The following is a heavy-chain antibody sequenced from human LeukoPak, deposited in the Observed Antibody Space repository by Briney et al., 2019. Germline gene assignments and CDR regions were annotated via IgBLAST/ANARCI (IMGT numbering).Heavy chain of an antibody. Sequence: PGGSLRLSCAAPGFTFSSYWMSWVRQAPGKGLEWVANIKQDGSEKYYVDSVKGRFTISRDNAKNSLYLQMNSLRAEDTALYYCARGEPPVDYWGQGTLVTVSS. V-gene: IGHV3-7*03. CDR2: IKQDGSEK. CDR3: ARGEPPVDY. J-gene: IGHJ4*02. D-gene: IGHD1-14*01. CDR1: GFTFSSYW.